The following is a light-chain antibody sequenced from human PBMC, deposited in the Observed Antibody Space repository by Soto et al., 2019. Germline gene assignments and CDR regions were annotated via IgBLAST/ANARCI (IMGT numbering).Light chain of an antibody. CDR2: DVT. CDR1: NNDVGGYPY. V-gene: IGLV2-14*01. CDR3: SSYTSITTLV. J-gene: IGLJ2*01. Sequence: QSALTQPASVSGSPGQSITISCTGTNNDVGGYPYVSWYQQPPGKAPKLILFDVTNRPSGVSNRFSGSKSGNVASLTISGLQAEDEADYYCSSYTSITTLVFGGGTKVTVL.